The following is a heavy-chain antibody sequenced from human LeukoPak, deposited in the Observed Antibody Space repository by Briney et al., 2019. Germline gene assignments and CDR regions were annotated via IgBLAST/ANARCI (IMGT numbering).Heavy chain of an antibody. V-gene: IGHV3-30*04. Sequence: GGSLRLSCAASGFTLSSYAMHWVRQAPGKGLEWVAVISYDGSNKYYADSVKGRFTISRDNSKNTLYLQMNSLRAEDTAVYYCARVPMATIPYWGQGTLVTVSS. J-gene: IGHJ4*02. D-gene: IGHD5-24*01. CDR2: ISYDGSNK. CDR1: GFTLSSYA. CDR3: ARVPMATIPY.